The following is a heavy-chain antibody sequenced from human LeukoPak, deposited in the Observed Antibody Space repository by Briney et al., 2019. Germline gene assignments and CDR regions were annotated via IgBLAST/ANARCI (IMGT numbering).Heavy chain of an antibody. J-gene: IGHJ3*02. CDR1: GGSISSYY. V-gene: IGHV4-59*12. D-gene: IGHD3-9*01. CDR3: AREDLYYDILTGYYAHDAFDI. CDR2: IYYSGST. Sequence: SQTLSLTCTVSGGSISSYYWSWIRQPPGKGLEWMGYIYYSGSTNYNPSLKSRVTISVDTSKNQFSLKLSSVTAADTAVYYCAREDLYYDILTGYYAHDAFDIWGQGTMVTVSS.